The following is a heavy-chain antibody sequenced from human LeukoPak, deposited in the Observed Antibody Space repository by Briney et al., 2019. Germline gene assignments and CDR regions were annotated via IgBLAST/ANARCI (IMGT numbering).Heavy chain of an antibody. D-gene: IGHD2-15*01. V-gene: IGHV4-4*07. CDR2: IYNNEST. CDR3: ARDIGNHFGGLDHYYYDY. CDR1: GDAVYY. Sequence: SETLSLTCTVSGDAVYYWNWIRQPAGKGLEWIGRIYNNESTWSNPSLKSRVSMSIDTCKNQFSLKLSSVTAADAAVYYCARDIGNHFGGLDHYYYDYWGPGTLVTVSS. J-gene: IGHJ4*02.